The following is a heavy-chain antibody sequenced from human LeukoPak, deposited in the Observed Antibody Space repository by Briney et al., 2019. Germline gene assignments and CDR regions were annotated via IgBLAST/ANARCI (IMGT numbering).Heavy chain of an antibody. CDR2: INPNSGGT. D-gene: IGHD5-12*01. V-gene: IGHV1-2*02. Sequence: ASVKVSCKASGYRFTGYYMHWVRQAPEQGLEWMGWINPNSGGTNYAQKFQGRVTMTRDTSISTAYMELSRLRSDDTDVSYCVCVWGYTYGPALDYWGQGTLVTVSS. J-gene: IGHJ4*02. CDR3: VCVWGYTYGPALDY. CDR1: GYRFTGYY.